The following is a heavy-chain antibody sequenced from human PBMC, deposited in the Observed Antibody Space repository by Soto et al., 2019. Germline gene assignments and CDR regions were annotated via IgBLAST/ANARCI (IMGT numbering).Heavy chain of an antibody. CDR1: GFSINSSSYY. V-gene: IGHV4-39*01. Sequence: PSETLSLTCTVSGFSINSSSYYWAWIRQPPGKGLEWIGSIYYNGGTYYNPSLKSRVTISVDTSKNQFSLKLSSVTAADTALYYCARHRRYGDYPYYYYYMDVWGKGTTVT. CDR2: IYYNGGT. D-gene: IGHD4-17*01. J-gene: IGHJ6*03. CDR3: ARHRRYGDYPYYYYYMDV.